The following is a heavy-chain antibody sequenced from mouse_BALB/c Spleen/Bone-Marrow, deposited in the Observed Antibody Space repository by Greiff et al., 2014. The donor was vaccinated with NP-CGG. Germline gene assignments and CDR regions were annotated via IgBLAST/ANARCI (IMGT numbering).Heavy chain of an antibody. CDR2: ISDGGSYT. J-gene: IGHJ3*01. CDR1: GFTFSDYY. V-gene: IGHV5-4*02. D-gene: IGHD1-1*01. CDR3: ARDHYYGRSCPWFAY. Sequence: EVMLVESGGGLVKPGGSLKLSCAASGFTFSDYYMYWVRQTPEKRLEWVATISDGGSYTYYPDSVKGRFTISRDNAKNNLYLQMSSLKSEDTAMYYCARDHYYGRSCPWFAYWGQGTLVTVSA.